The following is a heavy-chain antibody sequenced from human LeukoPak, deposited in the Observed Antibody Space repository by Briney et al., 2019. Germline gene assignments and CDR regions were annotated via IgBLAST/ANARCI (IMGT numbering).Heavy chain of an antibody. Sequence: ASVKVSCKASGYTFSGYYMHWVRQAPGQGVEWMGWINPNSGGTNYAQKFQGRVTMTRDTSISTAYMELSRLRSDDTAVYYCAREVVPAAMHDYWGQGTLVTVSS. D-gene: IGHD2-2*01. V-gene: IGHV1-2*02. CDR1: GYTFSGYY. J-gene: IGHJ4*02. CDR3: AREVVPAAMHDY. CDR2: INPNSGGT.